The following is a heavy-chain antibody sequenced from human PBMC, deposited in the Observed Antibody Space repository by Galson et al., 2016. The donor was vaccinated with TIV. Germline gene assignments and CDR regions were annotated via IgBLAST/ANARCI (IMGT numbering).Heavy chain of an antibody. CDR2: IYYTGST. V-gene: IGHV4-39*07. J-gene: IGHJ1*01. CDR1: GGSINNGGYY. D-gene: IGHD1-26*01. Sequence: LSLTCTVSGGSINNGGYYWCWIRQPPGKGLEWIGSIYYTGSTFYNPSLKSRVTISVDTSKNQFSLSLSSVTAADTAIYYCAWSGWEPSYFQHWGQGTLGIVSS. CDR3: AWSGWEPSYFQH.